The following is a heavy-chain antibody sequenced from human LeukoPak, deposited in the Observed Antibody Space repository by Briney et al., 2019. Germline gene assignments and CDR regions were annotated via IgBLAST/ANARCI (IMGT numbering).Heavy chain of an antibody. CDR1: GGSISSYY. D-gene: IGHD5-12*01. Sequence: PSETLSLTCTVSGGSISSYYWGWIRQPPGKGLEWIGSIYYSGSTYYNPSLKSRVTISVDTSKNQFSLKLSSVTAADTAVYYCARRRGGYDSHFDYWGQGTLVTVSS. CDR2: IYYSGST. V-gene: IGHV4-39*01. CDR3: ARRRGGYDSHFDY. J-gene: IGHJ4*02.